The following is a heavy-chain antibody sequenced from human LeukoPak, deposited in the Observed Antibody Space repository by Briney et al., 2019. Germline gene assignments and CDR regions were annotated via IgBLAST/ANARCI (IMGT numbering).Heavy chain of an antibody. V-gene: IGHV5-51*01. CDR2: IYPGDSDT. D-gene: IGHD6-6*01. Sequence: GESLKISCKGSGYSFTSYWIGWVRQMPGKGREWMGIIYPGDSDTRYSPSFQGQVTISADKSINTAYLQWRSLWASDTAMYYCARGRRYSSSSSYYFDYWGQGTLVTVSS. CDR3: ARGRRYSSSSSYYFDY. J-gene: IGHJ4*02. CDR1: GYSFTSYW.